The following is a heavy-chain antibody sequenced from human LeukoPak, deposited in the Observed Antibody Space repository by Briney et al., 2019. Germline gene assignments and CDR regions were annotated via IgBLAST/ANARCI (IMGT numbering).Heavy chain of an antibody. CDR2: INPNSGGT. CDR3: ARADCSGGSCYSGFFNY. CDR1: GYTFTGYY. D-gene: IGHD2-15*01. J-gene: IGHJ4*02. V-gene: IGHV1-2*04. Sequence: ASVKVSCKAPGYTFTGYYMHWVRQAPGQGLEWMGWINPNSGGTNYAQKFQGWVTMTRDTSISTAYMELSRLRSDDTAVYYCARADCSGGSCYSGFFNYWGQGTLVTVSS.